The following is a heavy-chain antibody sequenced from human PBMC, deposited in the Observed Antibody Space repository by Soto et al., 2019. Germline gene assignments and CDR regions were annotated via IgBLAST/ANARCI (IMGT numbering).Heavy chain of an antibody. J-gene: IGHJ4*02. CDR1: GFTFNSYG. V-gene: IGHV3-33*01. D-gene: IGHD4-17*01. Sequence: QVQLVESGAGLDQHWRSMRLSWAASGFTFNSYGMHWVRQAPSKGLQWVAVIWYDGSNKYYADSVKSRFTISRDNSKNTLDLQKSSMRAEDTAVYYCARDPRGYGDYEFDYWGQGTMVTVAS. CDR3: ARDPRGYGDYEFDY. CDR2: IWYDGSNK.